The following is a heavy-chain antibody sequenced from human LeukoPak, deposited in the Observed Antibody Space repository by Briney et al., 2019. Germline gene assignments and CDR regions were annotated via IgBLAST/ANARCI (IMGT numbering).Heavy chain of an antibody. CDR1: GFTFSSYS. Sequence: PGGSLRLSCAASGFTFSSYSMNWVRQAPGKGLEWVSSISSSSSYIYYADSVKGRFTISRDNAKNSLYLQMNSLRAEDTAVYYCARFAAGGSYYYYMDVWGKGTTVTVFS. D-gene: IGHD6-25*01. CDR2: ISSSSSYI. V-gene: IGHV3-21*01. CDR3: ARFAAGGSYYYYMDV. J-gene: IGHJ6*03.